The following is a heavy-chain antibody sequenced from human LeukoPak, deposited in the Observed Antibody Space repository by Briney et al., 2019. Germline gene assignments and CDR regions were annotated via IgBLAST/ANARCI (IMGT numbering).Heavy chain of an antibody. CDR1: GFTFSSYV. D-gene: IGHD5-12*01. Sequence: PGGSLRLSCAASGFTFSSYVIHWVRQAPGKGLEWVAVMSNDGSNKYYADSIKGRFTISRDNSKNTLYLQMNSLRAEDTAVNYCARVSTSGPPDYWGQGTLVTVSS. CDR3: ARVSTSGPPDY. CDR2: MSNDGSNK. J-gene: IGHJ4*02. V-gene: IGHV3-30-3*01.